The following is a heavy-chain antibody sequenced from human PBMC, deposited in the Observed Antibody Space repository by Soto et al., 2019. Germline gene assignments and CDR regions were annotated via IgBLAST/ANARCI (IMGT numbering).Heavy chain of an antibody. Sequence: GASVKVSCKASGYTFTGYYMHWVRQAPGQGLEWMGWINPNSGGTSYAQKFQGWVTMTRDTSISTAYMELSRLRSDDTAVYYCARSIVYLPRGGIDVWGQGTTVTVSS. CDR3: ARSIVYLPRGGIDV. V-gene: IGHV1-2*04. J-gene: IGHJ6*02. CDR1: GYTFTGYY. CDR2: INPNSGGT. D-gene: IGHD1-26*01.